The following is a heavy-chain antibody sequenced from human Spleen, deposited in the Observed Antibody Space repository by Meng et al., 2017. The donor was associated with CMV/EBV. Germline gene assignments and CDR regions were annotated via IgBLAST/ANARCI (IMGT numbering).Heavy chain of an antibody. CDR3: AKGLYCSGGNCHRYFDY. J-gene: IGHJ4*02. V-gene: IGHV3-23*01. D-gene: IGHD2-15*01. CDR2: NSGSGDTR. Sequence: VRQAPRKGLEWVSANSGSGDTRYYANTMKGRFTISRDNSKNMVYLQMNILRVEDTALYYCAKGLYCSGGNCHRYFDYWGQGILVTVSS.